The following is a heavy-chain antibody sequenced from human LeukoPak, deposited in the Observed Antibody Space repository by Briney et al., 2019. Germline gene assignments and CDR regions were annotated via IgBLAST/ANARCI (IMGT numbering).Heavy chain of an antibody. CDR1: GYTFTSYY. D-gene: IGHD3-3*01. Sequence: ASVKVSCKASGYTFTSYYMHWVRQAPGQGLEWMGIINPSGGSTSYAQKFQGRVTMTRDTSTSTVYMELSSLRSEDTAVYYCARDRGQYYDFWSGYWEPWGQGTLVTVSS. CDR2: INPSGGST. V-gene: IGHV1-46*01. CDR3: ARDRGQYYDFWSGYWEP. J-gene: IGHJ4*02.